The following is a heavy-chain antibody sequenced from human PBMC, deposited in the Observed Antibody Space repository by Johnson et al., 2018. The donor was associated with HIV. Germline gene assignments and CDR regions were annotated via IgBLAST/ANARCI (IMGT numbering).Heavy chain of an antibody. Sequence: QMQLVESGGGVVQPGRSLRLSCAASGFTFSSYGMHWVRQAPGKGLEWVAVISYDGSNKYYADSVKGRFTISRDNSKNTLYLQMNSLRAEDTAVFYCAKIVATSDDVFDIWGQGTMVTVSS. D-gene: IGHD5-12*01. J-gene: IGHJ3*02. CDR2: ISYDGSNK. CDR3: AKIVATSDDVFDI. V-gene: IGHV3-30-3*02. CDR1: GFTFSSYG.